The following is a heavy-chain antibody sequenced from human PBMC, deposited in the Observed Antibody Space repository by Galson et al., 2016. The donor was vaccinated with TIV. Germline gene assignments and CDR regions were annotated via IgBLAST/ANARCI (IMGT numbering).Heavy chain of an antibody. CDR1: GYTFTSFG. J-gene: IGHJ4*02. D-gene: IGHD3-22*01. V-gene: IGHV1-18*01. Sequence: SVKVSCKASGYTFTSFGMTWVRQAPGQGLEWVGWISAYNGHTNYAQKFQGRVTMTTDKSTGTAYLELRSLRSDDTAAYFCGRVGPFQFDSIGLPANWGQGTLVTVSP. CDR3: GRVGPFQFDSIGLPAN. CDR2: ISAYNGHT.